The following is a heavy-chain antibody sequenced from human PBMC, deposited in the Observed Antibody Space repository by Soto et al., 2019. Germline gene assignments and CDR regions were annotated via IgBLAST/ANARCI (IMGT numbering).Heavy chain of an antibody. CDR3: ARGILTGSPNWFDP. V-gene: IGHV4-31*03. CDR2: IYYSGST. J-gene: IGHJ5*02. Sequence: SETLSLTCTVSGGSISSGGYYWSWIRQHPGKGLEWIGYIYYSGSTYYNPSLKSRVTISVDTSKNQFSLKLSSVTAADTAVYYCARGILTGSPNWFDPWGQGTLVTVSS. CDR1: GGSISSGGYY. D-gene: IGHD3-9*01.